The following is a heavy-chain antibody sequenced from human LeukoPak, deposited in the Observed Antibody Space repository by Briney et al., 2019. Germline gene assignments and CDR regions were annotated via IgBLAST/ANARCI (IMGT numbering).Heavy chain of an antibody. Sequence: GASVKVSFKASGYTFTSYGISWVRQAPGQGLEWMGWISAYNGNTNYAQKLQGRVTMTTDTSTSTAYMELRSLRSDDTAVYYCARVGYSSGWYIRWYFDLWGRGTLVTVSS. D-gene: IGHD6-19*01. J-gene: IGHJ2*01. CDR3: ARVGYSSGWYIRWYFDL. CDR2: ISAYNGNT. CDR1: GYTFTSYG. V-gene: IGHV1-18*01.